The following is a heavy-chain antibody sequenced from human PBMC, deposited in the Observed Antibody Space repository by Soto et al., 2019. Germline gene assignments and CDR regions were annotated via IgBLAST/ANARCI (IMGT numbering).Heavy chain of an antibody. CDR1: GFTFSNYG. Sequence: QVQLVESGGGVVQPGRSLRLSCGASGFTFSNYGMHWVRQAPGKGLEWVAFISNDGSNKNYGDSVKGRFSISRDNSENTLSLQLNSLRAEDTAVYFCAKDQLPGYYYHSRGPFDSWGQGTLVTVSS. J-gene: IGHJ4*02. CDR3: AKDQLPGYYYHSRGPFDS. CDR2: ISNDGSNK. V-gene: IGHV3-30*18. D-gene: IGHD3-22*01.